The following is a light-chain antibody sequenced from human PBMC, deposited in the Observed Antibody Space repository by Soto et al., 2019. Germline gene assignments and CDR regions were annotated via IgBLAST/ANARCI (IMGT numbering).Light chain of an antibody. V-gene: IGKV3-15*01. J-gene: IGKJ5*01. CDR1: QSVSSN. CDR2: GAS. CDR3: QHCNNLPIT. Sequence: QAPASVTVYIGEGATPLRRASQSVSSNLAWYQQKPGQAPRLRIYGASTRATGFPARFSGSGSGTEFTLTISSLQSEEFAVYYCQHCNNLPITFGQGTRLEI.